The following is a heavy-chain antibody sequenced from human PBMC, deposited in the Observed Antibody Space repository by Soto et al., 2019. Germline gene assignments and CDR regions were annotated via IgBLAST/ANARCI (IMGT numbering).Heavy chain of an antibody. J-gene: IGHJ4*02. CDR1: GYAFSAYY. V-gene: IGHV1-2*02. Sequence: QVHLVQSGAEVKKPGASVKVACQASGYAFSAYYIHWVRQAPGQGLQWMGWVNPHTGDTNYTQTLQGRVTLTTDTSTNTASMDLNGLTSADTAVYYCARRHGARSNVFRSAFPLDYWGQGTLVVVSS. D-gene: IGHD2-21*01. CDR3: ARRHGARSNVFRSAFPLDY. CDR2: VNPHTGDT.